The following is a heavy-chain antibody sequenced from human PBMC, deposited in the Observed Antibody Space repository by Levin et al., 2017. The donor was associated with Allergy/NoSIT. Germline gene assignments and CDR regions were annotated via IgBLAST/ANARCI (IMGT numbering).Heavy chain of an antibody. CDR3: ARISYDYVWGSYRYRNFDY. V-gene: IGHV1-2*02. D-gene: IGHD3-16*02. CDR1: GYTFTGYY. J-gene: IGHJ4*02. CDR2: INPNSGGT. Sequence: ASVKVSCKASGYTFTGYYMHWVRQAPGQGLEWMGWINPNSGGTNYAQKWQGRVTMTRDTSISTAYMELSRLRSDDTAVYYCARISYDYVWGSYRYRNFDYWGQGTLVTVSS.